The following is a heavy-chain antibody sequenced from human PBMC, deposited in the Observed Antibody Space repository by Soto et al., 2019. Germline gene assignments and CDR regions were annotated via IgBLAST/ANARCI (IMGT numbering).Heavy chain of an antibody. CDR1: GFTFSSYW. CDR3: AKSLSAIPGDS. J-gene: IGHJ4*02. D-gene: IGHD2-2*01. CDR2: IKQDGSEI. V-gene: IGHV3-7*05. Sequence: EVQLVESGGGLAQPGGSLRLSCAASGFTFSSYWMSWVRQGPGKGPEWVANIKQDGSEIYYVDSVKGRFTISRDNAKSSLYLQMTSLRAEDTAVYHCAKSLSAIPGDSWGQGTLVTVSS.